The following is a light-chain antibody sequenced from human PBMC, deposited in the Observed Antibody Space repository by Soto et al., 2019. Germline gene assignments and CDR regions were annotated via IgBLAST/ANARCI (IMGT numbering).Light chain of an antibody. CDR1: QSLSSTS. J-gene: IGKJ1*01. CDR3: QQYSSSTRT. Sequence: EIVLTQSPGTLSLSPGERATLSCRASQSLSSTSLAWYQKKPGQAPRVVIFGTSSRATGIPDRFSGSGSGTDFKLTISRLETEDFAVYDCQQYSSSTRTFCQGTKVEIK. V-gene: IGKV3-20*01. CDR2: GTS.